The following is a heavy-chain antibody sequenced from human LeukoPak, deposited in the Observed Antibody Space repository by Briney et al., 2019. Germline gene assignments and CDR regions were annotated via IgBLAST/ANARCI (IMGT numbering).Heavy chain of an antibody. V-gene: IGHV1-46*03. Sequence: ASVKVSCKASGYTFTSFHMHWVRQAPGQGLEWMGIINPSGGGTSYPQKFQGRVTMTRDTSTSTVYMELSSLRAEDTAVYYCVLEMATIRGGGFDYWGQGTLVTVSS. CDR2: INPSGGGT. J-gene: IGHJ4*02. D-gene: IGHD5-24*01. CDR1: GYTFTSFH. CDR3: VLEMATIRGGGFDY.